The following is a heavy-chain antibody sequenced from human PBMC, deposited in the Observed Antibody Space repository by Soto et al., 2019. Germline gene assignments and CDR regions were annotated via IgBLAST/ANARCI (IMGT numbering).Heavy chain of an antibody. Sequence: PWGSLRLSCAASGFTFTSYSMNWVRQAPGQGLEWVSYITSKSTTIKYADSVKGRFTVSRDNAKNSLYLQLNSLRDEDTAVYYCAREMGACSDSSCYPGPYDSWVQRTLATVSP. D-gene: IGHD3-16*01. CDR3: AREMGACSDSSCYPGPYDS. CDR2: ITSKSTTI. V-gene: IGHV3-48*02. CDR1: GFTFTSYS. J-gene: IGHJ5*02.